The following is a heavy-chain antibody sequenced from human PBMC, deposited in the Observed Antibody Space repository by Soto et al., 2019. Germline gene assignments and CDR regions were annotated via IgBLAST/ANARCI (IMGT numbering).Heavy chain of an antibody. V-gene: IGHV2-26*01. D-gene: IGHD2-2*01. J-gene: IGHJ6*02. Sequence: QVTLKESGPVLVKPTETLTLTCTVSGFSLSNVRMGVSWIRQPPGKALEWLAHIFSNDEKSYSTSLKSRLTISKDTSKSQVVLTMTNMDPVDTATYYCARTDCSSTSCPIYYYYGTDVWGQGTTVTVSS. CDR1: GFSLSNVRMG. CDR2: IFSNDEK. CDR3: ARTDCSSTSCPIYYYYGTDV.